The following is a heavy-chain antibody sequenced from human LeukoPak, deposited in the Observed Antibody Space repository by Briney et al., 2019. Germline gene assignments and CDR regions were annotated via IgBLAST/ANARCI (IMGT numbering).Heavy chain of an antibody. V-gene: IGHV1-18*01. CDR2: ISAYNGNT. CDR1: GYTFTSYG. CDR3: ARVDIVVVPAAPGY. D-gene: IGHD2-2*01. J-gene: IGHJ4*02. Sequence: ASVKVSCKASGYTFTSYGISWVRQTPGQGLEWMGWISAYNGNTNYAQKLQGRVTMTTDTSTSTAYMELRSLRSDDTAVYYCARVDIVVVPAAPGYWGQGTLVTVSS.